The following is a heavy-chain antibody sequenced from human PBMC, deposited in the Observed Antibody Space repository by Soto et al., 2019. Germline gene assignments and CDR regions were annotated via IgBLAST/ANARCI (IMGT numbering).Heavy chain of an antibody. Sequence: GGSLRLSCAASGFTFSSYAMSWVRQAPGKGLEWVSAISGSGGSTYYADSVKGRFTISRDNSKNTLYLQMNSLRAEDTAVYYWAKTPPPDQNRPYYDFWSGYYYFDYWGQGTLVTVSS. CDR3: AKTPPPDQNRPYYDFWSGYYYFDY. D-gene: IGHD3-3*01. CDR2: ISGSGGST. J-gene: IGHJ4*02. V-gene: IGHV3-23*01. CDR1: GFTFSSYA.